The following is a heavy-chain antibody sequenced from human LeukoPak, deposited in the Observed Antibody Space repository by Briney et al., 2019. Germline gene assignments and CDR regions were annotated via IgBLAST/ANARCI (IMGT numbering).Heavy chain of an antibody. CDR1: GASISSSSYY. CDR2: SYYSGST. Sequence: PSETLSLTCTVSGASISSSSYYWGWIRQPPGKGLEWIGSSYYSGSTSYNPSLKSRVTISVDTSKNQFSLKLSSVTAADTAVYYCARAHSAVYSSGWYRWFDPWGQGTLVTVSS. CDR3: ARAHSAVYSSGWYRWFDP. D-gene: IGHD6-19*01. J-gene: IGHJ5*02. V-gene: IGHV4-39*07.